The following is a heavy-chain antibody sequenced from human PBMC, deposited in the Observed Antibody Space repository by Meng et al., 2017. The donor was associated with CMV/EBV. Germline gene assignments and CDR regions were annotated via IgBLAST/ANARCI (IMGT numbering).Heavy chain of an antibody. D-gene: IGHD6-19*01. CDR3: VRSSGWSLFDY. Sequence: QWQLGQSGAEMKKPGASVKVSCTTPGFTFSDYYIHWVRQAPGQGLEWMGWVNSNNDATNYARKFQGRVSMTRDTSISTAHMELSRLMSDDTAVYYCVRSSGWSLFDYWGQGTLVTVSS. CDR1: GFTFSDYY. V-gene: IGHV1-2*02. CDR2: VNSNNDAT. J-gene: IGHJ4*02.